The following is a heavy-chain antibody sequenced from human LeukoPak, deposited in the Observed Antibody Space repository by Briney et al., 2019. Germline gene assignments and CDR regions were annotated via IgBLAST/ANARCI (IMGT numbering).Heavy chain of an antibody. CDR3: ARLAVPYYGMDV. CDR2: INHSGST. Sequence: PSETLSLTCAVYGGSFSGYYWSWIRQPPGKGLEWIGEINHSGSTNYNPSLKSRVTISVDTSKNQFSLKLSSVTAADTAVYYCARLAVPYYGMDVWGQGTTVTVSS. CDR1: GGSFSGYY. J-gene: IGHJ6*02. D-gene: IGHD2-2*01. V-gene: IGHV4-34*01.